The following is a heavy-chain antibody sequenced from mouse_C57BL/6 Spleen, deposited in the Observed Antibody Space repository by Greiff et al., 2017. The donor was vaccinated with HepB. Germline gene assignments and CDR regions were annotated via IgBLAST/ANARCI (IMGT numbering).Heavy chain of an antibody. CDR3: ARAISYWYFDV. Sequence: EVQLVESGPGLVKPSQSLSLTCSVTGYSITSGYYWNWIRQFPGNKLEWMGYISYDGSNNYNPSLKNRISITRDTSKNQFFLKLNSVTTEDTATYYCARAISYWYFDVWGTGTTVTVSS. CDR2: ISYDGSN. V-gene: IGHV3-6*01. CDR1: GYSITSGYY. J-gene: IGHJ1*03.